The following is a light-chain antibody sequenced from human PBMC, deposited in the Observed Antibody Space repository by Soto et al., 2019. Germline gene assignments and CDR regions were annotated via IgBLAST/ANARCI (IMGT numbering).Light chain of an antibody. CDR1: ETVSNSY. Sequence: EIVLTQSPGTLSLSPGERATLSCRASETVSNSYLAWYQQKPGQPPRLHIYDAFSRPTGIPDRFSGSGSGTDFTLTISRLEPEDFAVYYCQQYGSSPWTFGQGTKVEI. CDR2: DAF. CDR3: QQYGSSPWT. V-gene: IGKV3-20*01. J-gene: IGKJ1*01.